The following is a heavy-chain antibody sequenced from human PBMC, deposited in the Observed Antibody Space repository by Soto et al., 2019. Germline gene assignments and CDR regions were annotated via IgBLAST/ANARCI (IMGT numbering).Heavy chain of an antibody. CDR1: GGSFSGYY. V-gene: IGHV4-34*01. CDR3: ARGLLGYYYDRGGPDY. CDR2: INHSGST. D-gene: IGHD3-10*02. Sequence: QVQLQQWGAGLLKPSETLSLTCAVYGGSFSGYYWSWIRQPPGKGLEWIGEINHSGSTNYNPSLKSRVTISVDTSKNQCSLKLSSVTAADTAVYYCARGLLGYYYDRGGPDYWGQGTLVTVSS. J-gene: IGHJ4*02.